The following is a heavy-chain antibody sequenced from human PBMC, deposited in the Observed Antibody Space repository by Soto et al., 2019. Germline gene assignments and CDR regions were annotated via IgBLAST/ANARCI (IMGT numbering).Heavy chain of an antibody. V-gene: IGHV3-73*01. CDR3: TGSMSFAFDI. J-gene: IGHJ3*02. CDR1: GFSFSDSV. CDR2: ITSTADTYAT. Sequence: EVQLVESGGGLVQPGGSLKLSCAASGFSFSDSVMHWVRQVSGKGLEWVGRITSTADTYATAYAASVKGRFTVSRDDSKITGYLQMNSLKTEDTGVYYCTGSMSFAFDIWGQGTMVHVSS.